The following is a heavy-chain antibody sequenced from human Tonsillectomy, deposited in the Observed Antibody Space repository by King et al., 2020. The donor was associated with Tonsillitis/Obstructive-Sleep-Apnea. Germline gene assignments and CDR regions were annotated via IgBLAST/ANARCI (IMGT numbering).Heavy chain of an antibody. J-gene: IGHJ5*02. CDR1: GDSMSDYY. CDR3: ARLSAWSGYTSFYP. CDR2: IYYSGST. D-gene: IGHD3-3*01. V-gene: IGHV4-59*01. Sequence: VQLQESGPALVKPSETLSLTCTVSGDSMSDYYWSWIRQPPGKGPEWIGSIYYSGSTNYNPSLMSRVTKSVDPPRDHFSLRLTSVTAADTAVYYCARLSAWSGYTSFYPCGQGILVTVSS.